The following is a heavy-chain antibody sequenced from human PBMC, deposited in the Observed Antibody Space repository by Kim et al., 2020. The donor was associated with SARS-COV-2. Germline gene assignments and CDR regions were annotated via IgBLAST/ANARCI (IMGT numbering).Heavy chain of an antibody. J-gene: IGHJ6*02. D-gene: IGHD3-22*01. CDR2: ISSSSSTI. CDR1: GFTFSSYN. CDR3: ARDQSRVTLIGVVRYGMDV. Sequence: GGSLRLSCAASGFTFSSYNMNWVRQAPGKGLEWVSYISSSSSTIFYADSMKGRFTISSDNAKNSLYLQMDSLRAEDTAVYYCARDQSRVTLIGVVRYGMDVWGQGTTVTVSS. V-gene: IGHV3-48*04.